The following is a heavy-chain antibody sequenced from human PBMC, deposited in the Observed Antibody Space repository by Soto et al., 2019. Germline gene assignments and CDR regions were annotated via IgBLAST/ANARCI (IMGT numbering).Heavy chain of an antibody. J-gene: IGHJ4*02. V-gene: IGHV3-11*01. CDR1: GVSVCVYD. CDR2: ISSSGSTI. CDR3: ARAGILGYCSGGSCYFDY. D-gene: IGHD2-15*01. Sequence: GSTRIGCAACGVSVCVYDMGLLRQDQGKGLEWVSYISSSGSTIYYADSVKGRFTISRDNAKNSLYLQMNSLRAEDTAVYYCARAGILGYCSGGSCYFDYWGQGTLVTVSS.